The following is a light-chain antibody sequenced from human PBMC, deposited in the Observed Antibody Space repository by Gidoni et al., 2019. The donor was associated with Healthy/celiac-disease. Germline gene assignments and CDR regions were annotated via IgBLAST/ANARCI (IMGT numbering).Light chain of an antibody. V-gene: IGKV3-15*01. CDR3: QQYNNWLGT. CDR1: QSVSSN. Sequence: IVMTHSPATLSVSPGDRATLSCRASQSVSSNLAWYQQKPGQAPRLLIYGASTRATGIPARFSGSGSGTEFTLTISSLQSEDFAVYYCQQYNNWLGTFGQGTKVEIK. CDR2: GAS. J-gene: IGKJ1*01.